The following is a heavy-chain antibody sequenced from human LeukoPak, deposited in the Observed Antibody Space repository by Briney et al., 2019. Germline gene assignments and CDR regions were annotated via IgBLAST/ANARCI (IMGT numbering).Heavy chain of an antibody. J-gene: IGHJ4*02. D-gene: IGHD3-3*01. V-gene: IGHV3-48*01. Sequence: GGSLRLSCAASGFTFSSYSMNWVRQAPGKGLEWVSYISSSSSTIYYADSVKGRFTISRDNAKDSLYLQMNSLRAKDTAVYYCARDRSGVVEYPYYFDYWGQGTLVTVSS. CDR3: ARDRSGVVEYPYYFDY. CDR1: GFTFSSYS. CDR2: ISSSSSTI.